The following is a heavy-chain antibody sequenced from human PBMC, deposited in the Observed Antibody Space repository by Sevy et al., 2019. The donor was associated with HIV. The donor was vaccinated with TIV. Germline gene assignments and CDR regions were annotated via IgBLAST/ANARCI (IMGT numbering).Heavy chain of an antibody. CDR3: VRDSSGYDPGDAFEI. CDR1: GFKFNLFS. D-gene: IGHD3-22*01. Sequence: GGSLRLSCVASGFKFNLFSMNWVRQAPGKGLEWVSTISATSSYKKYEDSVKGRFTISRDNAKNSLFLQMNSLRAEDTAVYFCVRDSSGYDPGDAFEIWGQGTMVTVSS. V-gene: IGHV3-21*01. CDR2: ISATSSYK. J-gene: IGHJ3*02.